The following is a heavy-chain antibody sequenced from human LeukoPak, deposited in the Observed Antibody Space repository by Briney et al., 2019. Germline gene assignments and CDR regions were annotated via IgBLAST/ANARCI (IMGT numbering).Heavy chain of an antibody. CDR2: IYYSVST. V-gene: IGHV4-59*01. Sequence: TSESLSLTCTVSGGSISSYYWSWIRQPPGKGLEWIGYIYYSVSTNYNPSIKSRVNISVDTSKHHFSLRLGSVPAADPAVYYCARGEYGEFDYWGHGTLVTVSS. CDR1: GGSISSYY. J-gene: IGHJ4*01. CDR3: ARGEYGEFDY. D-gene: IGHD3-10*01.